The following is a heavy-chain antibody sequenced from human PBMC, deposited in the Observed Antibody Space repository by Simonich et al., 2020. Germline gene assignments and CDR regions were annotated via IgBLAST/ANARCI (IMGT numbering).Heavy chain of an antibody. CDR1: GFTFSSYS. D-gene: IGHD1-1*01. CDR3: ARANERDY. Sequence: EVQLVESGGGLVKPGGSLRLSCAASGFTFSSYSMNWVRQAPGKGLEWVHSIRRSSSYIYYADSVKGRFTISRDNAKNSLYLQMNSLRAEDTAVYYCARANERDYWGQGTLVTVSS. J-gene: IGHJ4*02. V-gene: IGHV3-21*01. CDR2: IRRSSSYI.